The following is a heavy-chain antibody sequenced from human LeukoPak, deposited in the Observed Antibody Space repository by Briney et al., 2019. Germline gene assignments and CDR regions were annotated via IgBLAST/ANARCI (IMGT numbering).Heavy chain of an antibody. Sequence: GGSLRLSCAASEFTFSSYAMTWVRQAPGKGLEWVSVISGNGGSTYYADSVKGRFTISKDNAKNSLYLQMNSLRAEDTAVYYCARGHSTHYDSSGYPIWGQGTLVTVSS. J-gene: IGHJ4*02. D-gene: IGHD3-22*01. CDR1: EFTFSSYA. CDR3: ARGHSTHYDSSGYPI. V-gene: IGHV3-23*01. CDR2: ISGNGGST.